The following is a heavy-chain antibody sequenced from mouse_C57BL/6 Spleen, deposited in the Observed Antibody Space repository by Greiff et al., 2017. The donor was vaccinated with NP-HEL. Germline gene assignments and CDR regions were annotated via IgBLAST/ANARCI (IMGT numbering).Heavy chain of an antibody. D-gene: IGHD3-2*02. V-gene: IGHV1-9*01. CDR1: GYTFTGYW. CDR2: ILPGSGST. J-gene: IGHJ3*01. CDR3: ARERGKQLRLSAWFAY. Sequence: VQLQQSGAELMKPGASVKLSCKATGYTFTGYWIEWVKQRPGHGLEWIGEILPGSGSTNYNEKFKGKATFTADTSSNTAYMQLSSLTTEDSAIYYCARERGKQLRLSAWFAYWGQGTLVTVS.